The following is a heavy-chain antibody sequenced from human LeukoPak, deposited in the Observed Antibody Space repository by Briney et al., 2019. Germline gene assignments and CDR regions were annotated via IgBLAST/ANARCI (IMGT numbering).Heavy chain of an antibody. CDR1: GYTFTSYD. CDR3: ARPMTENYYYYGMDV. CDR2: MNPNSGNT. V-gene: IGHV1-8*01. J-gene: IGHJ6*02. Sequence: ASVKVSCKASGYTFTSYDINWVRQATGQGLEWMGWMNPNSGNTGYAQKFQGRVTMTRNTPISTAYMELNSLRSEDTAVYYCARPMTENYYYYGMDVWGQGTTVTVSS.